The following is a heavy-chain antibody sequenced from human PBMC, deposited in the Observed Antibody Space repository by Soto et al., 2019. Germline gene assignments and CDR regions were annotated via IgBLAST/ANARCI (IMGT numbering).Heavy chain of an antibody. D-gene: IGHD7-27*01. V-gene: IGHV3-21*01. CDR1: GFTFSSYS. CDR3: ARDQRGIYGGKVTSFDI. Sequence: GGSLRLSCAASGFTFSSYSMNWVRQAPGKGLEWVSSISSSSSYIYYADSVKGRFTISRDNAKNSLYLQMNSLRAEDPAVDYCARDQRGIYGGKVTSFDIWGQGTMVTVSS. CDR2: ISSSSSYI. J-gene: IGHJ3*02.